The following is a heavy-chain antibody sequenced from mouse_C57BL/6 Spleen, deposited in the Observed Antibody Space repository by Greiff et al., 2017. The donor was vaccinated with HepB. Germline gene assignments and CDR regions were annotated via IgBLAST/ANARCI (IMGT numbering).Heavy chain of an antibody. CDR3: ARDRGYCKGFDY. D-gene: IGHD3-1*01. CDR2: INYDGSST. Sequence: EVKLVESEGGLVQPGSSMKLSCTASGFTFSDYYMAWVRQVPEKGLEWVATINYDGSSTYYLDSLKSRFIISRDNATNILYLQMSSLKSEDTTTYYCARDRGYCKGFDYWGQGTTLTVSS. CDR1: GFTFSDYY. V-gene: IGHV5-16*01. J-gene: IGHJ2*01.